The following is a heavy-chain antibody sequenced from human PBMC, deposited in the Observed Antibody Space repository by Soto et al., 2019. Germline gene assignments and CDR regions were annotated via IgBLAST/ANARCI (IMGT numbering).Heavy chain of an antibody. CDR2: ISAYNGNT. CDR3: ARGVGPVPLTIDY. D-gene: IGHD7-27*01. CDR1: GYTFTNYG. J-gene: IGHJ4*02. V-gene: IGHV1-18*01. Sequence: GASVKVSCEASGYTFTNYGISWVRQAPGQGLEWMGWISAYNGNTNYAQRLQARLTMTTDTSTSTAYMELRSLRSDDTAIYYCARGVGPVPLTIDYWGQGTLVTVSS.